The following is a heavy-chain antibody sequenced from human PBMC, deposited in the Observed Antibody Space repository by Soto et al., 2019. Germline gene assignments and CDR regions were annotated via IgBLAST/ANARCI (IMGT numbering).Heavy chain of an antibody. CDR3: ARGGPGPRYY. D-gene: IGHD3-16*01. Sequence: SETLSLTCTVSGGSVSSDTYYWSWIRQRPGKGLEWIGYIYHTGNTNYNPSLMSRVTMSLDTSKNQFSLKLRSVTAADMAVYYCARGGPGPRYYWGQGTLVTVSS. J-gene: IGHJ4*02. CDR2: IYHTGNT. V-gene: IGHV4-61*01. CDR1: GGSVSSDTYY.